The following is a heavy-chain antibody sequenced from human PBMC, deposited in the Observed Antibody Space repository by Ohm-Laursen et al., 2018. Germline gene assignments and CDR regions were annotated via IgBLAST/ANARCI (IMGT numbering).Heavy chain of an antibody. J-gene: IGHJ6*02. CDR3: ASGHNYGYDNYYYGMDV. D-gene: IGHD3-16*01. Sequence: LSCAASGFTFDDYAMHWVRQAPGKGLEWIGYIYHSGSTKYNPFFNSRVTISVDTSQNQFSLNLRSVTTADTAVYYCASGHNYGYDNYYYGMDVWGQGTTVTVSS. CDR1: GFTFDDYA. V-gene: IGHV4-59*01. CDR2: IYHSGST.